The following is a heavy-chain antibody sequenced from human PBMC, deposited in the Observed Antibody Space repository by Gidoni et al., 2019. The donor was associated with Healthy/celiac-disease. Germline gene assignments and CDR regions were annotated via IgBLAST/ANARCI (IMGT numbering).Heavy chain of an antibody. Sequence: QVQLVQSGAEVKKPGSSVKVYCKASGGTFSSYDISWVRQAPGQGLEWMGGIIPIFGTANYAQKFQVRVTITADESTSTAYMELSSLRSEDTAVYYCARGFERGYSYGYDWFDPWGQGTLVTVSS. CDR2: IIPIFGTA. V-gene: IGHV1-69*01. D-gene: IGHD5-18*01. CDR1: GGTFSSYD. CDR3: ARGFERGYSYGYDWFDP. J-gene: IGHJ5*02.